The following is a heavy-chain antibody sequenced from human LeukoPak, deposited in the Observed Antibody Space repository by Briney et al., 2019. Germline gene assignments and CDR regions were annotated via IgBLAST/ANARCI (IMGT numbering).Heavy chain of an antibody. CDR3: ARVRVSGAYLYYFDF. Sequence: SETLSLTCNVSGGSISNDHWSWIRQPPGKELEWIGYILTSGNTNYNPSLKSRVAILVDTSKNQVSLKLSSVTAADTAIYFCARVRVSGAYLYYFDFWGQGILVTVSS. D-gene: IGHD3-10*01. J-gene: IGHJ4*02. V-gene: IGHV4-4*09. CDR1: GGSISNDH. CDR2: ILTSGNT.